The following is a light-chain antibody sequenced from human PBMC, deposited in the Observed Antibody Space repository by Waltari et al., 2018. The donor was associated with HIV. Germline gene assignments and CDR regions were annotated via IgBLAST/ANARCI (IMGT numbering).Light chain of an antibody. CDR3: QQYHIYPYT. V-gene: IGKV1-5*03. CDR2: KAS. J-gene: IGKJ2*01. CDR1: QSVRTW. Sequence: DIQMTQSPSTLPAAVGDRVTFTCRASQSVRTWLAWYQQKPGKAPKVLIYKASSLGSGVPSRFSGSQSGTEFTLTISSLQPDDSATYYCQQYHIYPYTFGQGTKLEIK.